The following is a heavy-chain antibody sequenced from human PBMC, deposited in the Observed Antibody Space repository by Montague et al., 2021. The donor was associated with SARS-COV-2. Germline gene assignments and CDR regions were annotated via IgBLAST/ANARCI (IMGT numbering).Heavy chain of an antibody. D-gene: IGHD2-15*01. J-gene: IGHJ3*02. CDR3: ARRRERWSDAFDI. CDR2: IYTSRST. V-gene: IGHV4-4*07. CDR1: GGSISSYY. Sequence: SETLSLTCTVSGGSISSYYWNWIRQSAGKGLEWIGRIYTSRSTNYNPSLKSRVTISVDTSKNQFSLKVRSVTAADTAVYYCARRRERWSDAFDIWGQGTMVTVSS.